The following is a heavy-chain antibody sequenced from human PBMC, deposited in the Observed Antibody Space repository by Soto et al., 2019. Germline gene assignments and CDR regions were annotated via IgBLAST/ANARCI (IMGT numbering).Heavy chain of an antibody. CDR1: GFTFSSYA. D-gene: IGHD3-22*01. CDR3: AKGMRSGYYRDAIDY. Sequence: GGSLRLSCAASGFTFSSYAMSWVRQAPGKGLEWVSGISGSGGSIYYADSVKGRFTISRDNSKDSLYLQMNSLRAEDTAVYYCAKGMRSGYYRDAIDYWGQGTLVTVSS. V-gene: IGHV3-23*01. J-gene: IGHJ4*02. CDR2: ISGSGGSI.